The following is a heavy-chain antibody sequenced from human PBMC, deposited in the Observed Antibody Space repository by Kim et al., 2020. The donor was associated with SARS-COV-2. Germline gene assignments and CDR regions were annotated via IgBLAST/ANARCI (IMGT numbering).Heavy chain of an antibody. D-gene: IGHD6-6*01. J-gene: IGHJ6*03. Sequence: ASVKVSCKASGYTFTSYAMNWVRQAPGQGLEWMGWINTNTGNPTYAQGFTGRFVFSLDTSVSTAYLQISSLKAEDTAVYYCARSGAARPSYYYYYMDVWGKGTTVTVSS. CDR2: INTNTGNP. CDR1: GYTFTSYA. CDR3: ARSGAARPSYYYYYMDV. V-gene: IGHV7-4-1*02.